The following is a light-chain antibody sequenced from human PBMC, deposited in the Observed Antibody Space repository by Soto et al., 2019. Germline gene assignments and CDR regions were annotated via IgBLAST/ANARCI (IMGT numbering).Light chain of an antibody. V-gene: IGKV1-5*03. Sequence: DIQMTQSPSTLSASVGDRVTITCRASQTFSGWLAWYQQRPGKAPKLLIYKASTLESGVPSRFSGSGSGTEFTLTISSLQPDDFATYYCQQYDRFPLTFGGGTKVDIK. CDR1: QTFSGW. CDR2: KAS. CDR3: QQYDRFPLT. J-gene: IGKJ4*01.